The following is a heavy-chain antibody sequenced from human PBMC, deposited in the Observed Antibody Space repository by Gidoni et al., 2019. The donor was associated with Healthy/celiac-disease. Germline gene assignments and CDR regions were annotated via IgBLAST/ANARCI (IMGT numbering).Heavy chain of an antibody. Sequence: QVQLVESGGGVVQPGRSLRLSCAASGFTFSSYGMHWVRQAPGKGLEWVAVISYDGSNKYYADSVKGRFTISRDNSKNTLYLQMNSLGAEDTAVYYCAKMRGFGYWGQGTLVTVSS. CDR2: ISYDGSNK. CDR3: AKMRGFGY. CDR1: GFTFSSYG. V-gene: IGHV3-30*18. J-gene: IGHJ4*02. D-gene: IGHD3-10*01.